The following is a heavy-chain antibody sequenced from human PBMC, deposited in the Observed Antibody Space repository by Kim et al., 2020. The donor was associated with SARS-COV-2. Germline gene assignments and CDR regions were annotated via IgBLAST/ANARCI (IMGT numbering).Heavy chain of an antibody. D-gene: IGHD2-2*01. V-gene: IGHV3-48*04. J-gene: IGHJ5*02. CDR3: ARVGPPDIVVVPAAGRGWFDP. CDR1: GFTFSSYS. CDR2: ISSSSSTI. Sequence: GGSLRLSCAASGFTFSSYSMNWVRQAPGKGLEWVSYISSSSSTIYYADSVKGRFTISRDNAKNSLYLQMNSLRAEDTAVYYCARVGPPDIVVVPAAGRGWFDPWGQGTLVTVSS.